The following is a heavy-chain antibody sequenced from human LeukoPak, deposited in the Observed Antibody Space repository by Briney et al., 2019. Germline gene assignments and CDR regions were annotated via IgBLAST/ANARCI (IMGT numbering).Heavy chain of an antibody. J-gene: IGHJ4*02. CDR2: FDPEDGET. Sequence: ASVKVSCKVSGYTLTELSMHWVRQAPGKGLEWMGGFDPEDGETIYAQKFQGRVTMTEDTSTDTAYMELSSLRSEDTAVYYCATGGYSRGWDNFDYWGQGTLVTVSS. CDR1: GYTLTELS. CDR3: ATGGYSRGWDNFDY. V-gene: IGHV1-24*01. D-gene: IGHD6-19*01.